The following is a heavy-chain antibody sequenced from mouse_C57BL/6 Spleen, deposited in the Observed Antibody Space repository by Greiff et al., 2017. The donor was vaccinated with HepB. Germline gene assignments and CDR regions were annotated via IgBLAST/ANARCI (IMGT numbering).Heavy chain of an antibody. CDR2: INPDSSTI. J-gene: IGHJ3*01. Sequence: VQLQQSGGGLVQPGGSLKLSCAASGIDFSRYWMSWVRRAPGKGLEWIGEINPDSSTINYAPSLKDKFIISRDNAKNTLYLQMSKVRSEDTALYYCARNANWDPFFAYWGQGTLVTVSA. CDR3: ARNANWDPFFAY. V-gene: IGHV4-1*01. D-gene: IGHD4-1*01. CDR1: GIDFSRYW.